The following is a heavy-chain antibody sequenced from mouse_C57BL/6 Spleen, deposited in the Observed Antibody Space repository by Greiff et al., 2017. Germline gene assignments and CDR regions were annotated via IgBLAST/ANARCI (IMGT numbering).Heavy chain of an antibody. CDR3: ARGKDYGNYGGFAY. CDR1: GYTFTSYW. V-gene: IGHV1-55*01. Sequence: QVQLQQPGAELVKPGASVKMSCKASGYTFTSYWITWVKQRPGQGLEWIGDIYPGSGSTNYNEKFKSKATLTVDTSSSTAYMQLSSLTSEDSAVYYGARGKDYGNYGGFAYWGQGTLVTVSA. J-gene: IGHJ3*01. D-gene: IGHD2-1*01. CDR2: IYPGSGST.